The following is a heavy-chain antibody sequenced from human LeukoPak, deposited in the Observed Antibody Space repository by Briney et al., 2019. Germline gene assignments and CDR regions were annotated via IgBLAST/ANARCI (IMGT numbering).Heavy chain of an antibody. CDR1: GFTFSSYS. Sequence: GGSLRLSCAASGFTFSSYSMNWVRQAPGKGLEWVSYISSSSSTIYYADSVKGRFTISRDNAKNSLYLQMNSLRAEDTAVYYCARDPVVVGATYYYGMDVWGQGTTVTVSS. CDR3: ARDPVVVGATYYYGMDV. D-gene: IGHD1-26*01. CDR2: ISSSSSTI. V-gene: IGHV3-48*04. J-gene: IGHJ6*02.